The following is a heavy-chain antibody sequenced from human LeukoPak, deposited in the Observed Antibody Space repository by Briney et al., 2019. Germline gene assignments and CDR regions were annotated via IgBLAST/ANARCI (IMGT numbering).Heavy chain of an antibody. CDR3: AKDETTDYGDEYYFDY. CDR2: ISYDGSNK. J-gene: IGHJ4*02. Sequence: GGSLRLSCAASGFTFSSYGMHWVRQAPGKGLEWVAVISYDGSNKYYAGSVKGRFTISRDNSKNTLCLQMNSLRAEDTAVYYCAKDETTDYGDEYYFDYWGQGTLVTVSS. D-gene: IGHD4-17*01. CDR1: GFTFSSYG. V-gene: IGHV3-30*18.